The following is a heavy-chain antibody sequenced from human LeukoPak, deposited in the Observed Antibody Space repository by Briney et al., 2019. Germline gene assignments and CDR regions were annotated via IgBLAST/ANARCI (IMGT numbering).Heavy chain of an antibody. CDR2: IYYSGST. CDR3: ARGLSQWLVHYYYYYMDV. Sequence: SKTLSLTCTVSGGSISSSSYYWGWIRQPPGKGLEWIGSIYYSGSTYYNPSLKSRVTISVDTSKNQFSLKLSSVTAADTAVYYCARGLSQWLVHYYYYYMDVWGKGTTVTVSS. J-gene: IGHJ6*03. V-gene: IGHV4-39*07. D-gene: IGHD6-19*01. CDR1: GGSISSSSYY.